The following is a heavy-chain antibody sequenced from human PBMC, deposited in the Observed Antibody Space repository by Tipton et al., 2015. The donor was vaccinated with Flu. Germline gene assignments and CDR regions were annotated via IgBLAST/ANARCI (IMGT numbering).Heavy chain of an antibody. Sequence: GSLRLSCTGSGFQFRDYWMSWVRQAPGKGLEWVANIKQDGSEKHYIDPVKGRFTISRDSTENSLHLQMDSLRAEDTAVYYCARDGPFNSPTSGRFDPWGQGTLVTVSS. CDR1: GFQFRDYW. CDR3: ARDGPFNSPTSGRFDP. J-gene: IGHJ5*02. V-gene: IGHV3-7*01. D-gene: IGHD2/OR15-2a*01. CDR2: IKQDGSEK.